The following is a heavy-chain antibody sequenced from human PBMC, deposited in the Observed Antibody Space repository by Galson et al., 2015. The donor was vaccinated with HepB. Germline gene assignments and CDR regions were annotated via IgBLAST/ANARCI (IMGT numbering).Heavy chain of an antibody. V-gene: IGHV1-69*13. CDR3: ARQFATSGYYAY. CDR1: GVTFSNYA. Sequence: SVKVSCKASGVTFSNYAISWLRQAPGQGLEWMGGIIPLFGSAKYAQKLQGRVTITADESTSTTCMELRSLRSEDTALYYCARQFATSGYYAYWGQGTLGTV. CDR2: IIPLFGSA. J-gene: IGHJ4*02. D-gene: IGHD3-22*01.